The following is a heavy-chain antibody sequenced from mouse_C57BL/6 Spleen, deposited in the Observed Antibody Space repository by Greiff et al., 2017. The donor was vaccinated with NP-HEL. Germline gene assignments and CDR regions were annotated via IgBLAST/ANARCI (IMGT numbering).Heavy chain of an antibody. V-gene: IGHV1-63*01. CDR3: ARSLLPYAMDY. Sequence: VHLVESGAELVRPGTSVKMSCKASGYTFTNYWIGWAKQRPGHGLEWIGDIYPGGGYTNYNEKFKGKATLTADKSSSTAYMQFSSLTSEDSAIYYCARSLLPYAMDYWGQGTSVTVSS. D-gene: IGHD1-1*01. J-gene: IGHJ4*01. CDR2: IYPGGGYT. CDR1: GYTFTNYW.